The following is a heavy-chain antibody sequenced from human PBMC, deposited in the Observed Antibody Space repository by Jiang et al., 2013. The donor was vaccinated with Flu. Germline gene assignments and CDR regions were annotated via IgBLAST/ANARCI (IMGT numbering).Heavy chain of an antibody. Sequence: SVSSGSYYWSWIRQPPGKGLEWIGYIYYSGSTNYNPSLKSRVTISVDTSKNQFSLKLSSVTAADTAVYYCARGAMITFGGVIVFDYWGQGTLVTVSS. CDR2: IYYSGST. V-gene: IGHV4-61*01. CDR1: SVSSGSYY. CDR3: ARGAMITFGGVIVFDY. J-gene: IGHJ4*02. D-gene: IGHD3-16*02.